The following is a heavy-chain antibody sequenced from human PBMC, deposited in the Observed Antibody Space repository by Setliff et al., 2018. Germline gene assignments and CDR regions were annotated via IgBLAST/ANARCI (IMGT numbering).Heavy chain of an antibody. J-gene: IGHJ4*02. Sequence: NPSETLSLTCTVSGGSISSSSYQWGWVRQTPGKGLEWIGSIYYSGTAYHNPSLKSRVTISVDTSKNQFSLQVTSVTATDTAVYYCARHEFVGGYYGSVTYRHFDYWGQGILVTVSS. CDR3: ARHEFVGGYYGSVTYRHFDY. D-gene: IGHD3-10*01. CDR1: GGSISSSSYQ. V-gene: IGHV4-39*01. CDR2: IYYSGTA.